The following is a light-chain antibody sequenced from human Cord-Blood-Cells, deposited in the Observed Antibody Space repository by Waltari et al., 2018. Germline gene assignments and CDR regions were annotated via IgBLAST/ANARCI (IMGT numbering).Light chain of an antibody. V-gene: IGKV1-39*01. CDR1: QSISSY. CDR3: QQSYSTPRT. Sequence: DIQMTQSPSPLSASVGDRVTSTCPASQSISSYFNCYQQKPGKAPKLLLYAASSLHSGVPSRFSGSGSGTDFTRPISSLQPEDFATYYCQQSYSTPRTFGQGTKVEIK. CDR2: AAS. J-gene: IGKJ1*01.